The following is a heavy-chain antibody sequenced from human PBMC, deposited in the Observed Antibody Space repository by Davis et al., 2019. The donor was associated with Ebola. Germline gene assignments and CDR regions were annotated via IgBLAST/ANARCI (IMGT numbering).Heavy chain of an antibody. J-gene: IGHJ5*02. CDR1: GFSFGGYA. D-gene: IGHD2-21*02. Sequence: GESLKISCVGSGFSFGGYAMTWARQALGKGLEWVAAVSRKGDSYYADSVRGRFTVFRDTSKDTLFLQMDSLRGEDTAVYYCAKEMEVTKPYDHWGQGTLVSVSS. CDR2: VSRKGDS. V-gene: IGHV3-23*01. CDR3: AKEMEVTKPYDH.